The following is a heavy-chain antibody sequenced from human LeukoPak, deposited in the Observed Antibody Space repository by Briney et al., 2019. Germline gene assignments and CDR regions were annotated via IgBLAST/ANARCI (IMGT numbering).Heavy chain of an antibody. J-gene: IGHJ3*02. Sequence: GEYLKISCKGSGYSFTSYWIGWVRQMPGKGLEWMGIIYPGDSDTRYSPSFQGQVTISADKSISTAYLQWSSLKASDTAMYYCARLHDYGDYAVSDAFDIWGQGTMVTVSS. CDR2: IYPGDSDT. D-gene: IGHD4-17*01. CDR1: GYSFTSYW. V-gene: IGHV5-51*01. CDR3: ARLHDYGDYAVSDAFDI.